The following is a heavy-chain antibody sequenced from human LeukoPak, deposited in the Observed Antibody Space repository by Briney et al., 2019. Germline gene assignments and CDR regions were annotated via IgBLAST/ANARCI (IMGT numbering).Heavy chain of an antibody. CDR2: INNRGNYI. CDR1: GFTFSTYT. V-gene: IGHV3-21*01. CDR3: AREDGVVGASSAFDY. D-gene: IGHD1-26*01. J-gene: IGHJ4*02. Sequence: PGGSLRLSCAASGFTFSTYTMNWVRQAPGKGLEWVSSINNRGNYIYYADSVKGRFTISRDNAKNSLYLQMNSLRAEDTAVYYCAREDGVVGASSAFDYWGQGILDTVSS.